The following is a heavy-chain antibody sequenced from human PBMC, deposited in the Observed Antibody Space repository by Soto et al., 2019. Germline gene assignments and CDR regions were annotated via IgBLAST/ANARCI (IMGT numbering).Heavy chain of an antibody. CDR2: IYYSGST. D-gene: IGHD3-10*01. V-gene: IGHV4-61*01. CDR1: GGSVSSGSYY. Sequence: SETLSLTCTVSGGSVSSGSYYWSWIRQPPGNGLEWIGYIYYSGSTNYNPSLKSRVTISVDTSKNQFSLKLSSVTAADTAVYYCARGIITMVRGVIDWFDPWGQGTLVTVSS. CDR3: ARGIITMVRGVIDWFDP. J-gene: IGHJ5*02.